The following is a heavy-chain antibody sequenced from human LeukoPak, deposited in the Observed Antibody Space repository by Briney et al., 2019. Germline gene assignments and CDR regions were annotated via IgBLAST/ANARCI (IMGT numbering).Heavy chain of an antibody. CDR1: GGTFSSYA. CDR3: ARLGPFYDSSSYGDYNWFDP. D-gene: IGHD3-22*01. V-gene: IGHV1-69*13. Sequence: GASVNVSFTASGGTFSSYAISWVRQAPGQGLEWMGGIIPIFGTANYAQKFQGRVTITADESTSTAYMELSSLRSEDTAVYYCARLGPFYDSSSYGDYNWFDPWGQGTLVTVSS. J-gene: IGHJ5*02. CDR2: IIPIFGTA.